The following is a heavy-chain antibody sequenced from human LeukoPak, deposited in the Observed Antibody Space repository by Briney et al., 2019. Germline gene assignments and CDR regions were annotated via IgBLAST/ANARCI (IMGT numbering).Heavy chain of an antibody. J-gene: IGHJ4*02. Sequence: SVKVSCKTSGFTFTSSAMQWVRQARGQRLEWIGWIVVGSDNTNYAQKFQERVTITRDMSTSTAYMELSSLRTEDTAVYYCAADLGYCSGGRCHLDYWGQGTLVTVSS. D-gene: IGHD2-15*01. CDR2: IVVGSDNT. CDR3: AADLGYCSGGRCHLDY. V-gene: IGHV1-58*02. CDR1: GFTFTSSA.